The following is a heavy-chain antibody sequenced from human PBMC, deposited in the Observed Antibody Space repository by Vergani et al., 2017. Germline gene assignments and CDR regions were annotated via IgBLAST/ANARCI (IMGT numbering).Heavy chain of an antibody. J-gene: IGHJ6*02. V-gene: IGHV3-7*05. CDR2: IKQDGSEK. CDR1: GFTFSSYW. CDR3: AKGDDLLRFLEWFPHYGMDV. D-gene: IGHD3-3*01. Sequence: EVQLVESGGGLVQPGGSLRLSCAASGFTFSSYWMSWVRQAPGKGLEWVANIKQDGSEKYYVDSVKGRFTISRDNAKNSLYLQMNSLRAEDTAVYYCAKGDDLLRFLEWFPHYGMDVWGQGTTVTVSS.